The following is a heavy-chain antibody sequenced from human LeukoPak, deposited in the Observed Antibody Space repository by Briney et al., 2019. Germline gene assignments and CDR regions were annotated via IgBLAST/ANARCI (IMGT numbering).Heavy chain of an antibody. CDR1: GGSISSGGYY. V-gene: IGHV4-30-4*08. D-gene: IGHD3-22*01. Sequence: TLSLTCTVSGGSISSGGYYWSWIRQPPGKGLEWIGYIYYSGSTYYNPSLKSRVTISVDTSKNQFSLKLSSVTAADTAVYYCARYYYDSSGYYFASDYWGQGTLVTVSS. J-gene: IGHJ4*02. CDR2: IYYSGST. CDR3: ARYYYDSSGYYFASDY.